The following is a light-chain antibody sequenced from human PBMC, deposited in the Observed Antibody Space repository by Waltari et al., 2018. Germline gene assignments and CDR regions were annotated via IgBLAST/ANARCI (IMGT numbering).Light chain of an antibody. CDR1: HSIVNI. V-gene: IGKV1-5*03. CDR2: KAS. Sequence: DIQMTQSLSTLSASVGDRVTITCRASHSIVNILAWYQVKPGKAPKVLFYKASTLESGVPSRFSGSGSETEFTLTISILQPDDSATYYCQQYFTYPYTFGQGTKLEI. CDR3: QQYFTYPYT. J-gene: IGKJ2*01.